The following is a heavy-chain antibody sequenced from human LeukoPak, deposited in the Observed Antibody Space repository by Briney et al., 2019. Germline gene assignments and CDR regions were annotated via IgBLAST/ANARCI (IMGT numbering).Heavy chain of an antibody. CDR3: AREGDTGLGWFDP. J-gene: IGHJ5*02. CDR2: IIPIFGTA. CDR1: GGTFSSYA. D-gene: IGHD5-18*01. V-gene: IGHV1-69*06. Sequence: SVKVSCKASGGTFSSYAISWVRQAPGQGLEWMGGIIPIFGTANYAQKFQGRVTITADKSTSTAYMELSSLRSEGTAVYYCAREGDTGLGWFDPWGQGTLVTVSS.